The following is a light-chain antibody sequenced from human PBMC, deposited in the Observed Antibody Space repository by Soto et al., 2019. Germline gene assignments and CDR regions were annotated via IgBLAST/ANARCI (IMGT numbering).Light chain of an antibody. CDR2: AAC. CDR3: QQYGSSPLT. V-gene: IGKV3-20*01. Sequence: EIVLTQSPGTLSLSPGERATLSCRASQSVGSNFLAWYQQKPGQAPRLLIHAACSRATGIPDRFSGSGSGADFTLTISRLGPEDFAVYYCQQYGSSPLTFGGGTKVEIK. CDR1: QSVGSNF. J-gene: IGKJ4*01.